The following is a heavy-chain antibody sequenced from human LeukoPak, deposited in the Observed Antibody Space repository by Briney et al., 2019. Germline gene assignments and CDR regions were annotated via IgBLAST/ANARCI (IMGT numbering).Heavy chain of an antibody. Sequence: SETLSLTCAVYGGSFSGYYWSWIRQPPGKGLEWIGEINHSGSTNYNPSLKSRVTIPVDTSKNQFSLKLSSVTAADTAVYYCARRTVRYCSSTSCYSYAIDYWGQGTLVTVSS. CDR1: GGSFSGYY. D-gene: IGHD2-2*01. CDR2: INHSGST. V-gene: IGHV4-34*01. CDR3: ARRTVRYCSSTSCYSYAIDY. J-gene: IGHJ4*02.